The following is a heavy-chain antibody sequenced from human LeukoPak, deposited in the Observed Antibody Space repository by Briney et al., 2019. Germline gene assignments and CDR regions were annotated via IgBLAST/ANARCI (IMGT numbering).Heavy chain of an antibody. CDR1: GGSISSYY. D-gene: IGHD6-13*01. CDR2: IYYSGST. CDR3: ARVTGYIIEDYFDY. V-gene: IGHV4-59*01. J-gene: IGHJ4*02. Sequence: SETLSLTCTVSGGSISSYYWSWIRQPPGKGLEWIGYIYYSGSTNYNPSLKSRVTISVETSKNQFSLKLSSVTAADTAVYYCARVTGYIIEDYFDYWGQGTLVTVSS.